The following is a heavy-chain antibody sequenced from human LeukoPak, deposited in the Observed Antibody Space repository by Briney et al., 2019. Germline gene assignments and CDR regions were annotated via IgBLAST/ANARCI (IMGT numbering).Heavy chain of an antibody. J-gene: IGHJ6*02. V-gene: IGHV1-2*02. Sequence: ASVKVSCKASGYTFTGYYIHWVRQAPGQGLEWMGWINRNSGGTNYAQKFQGRVTMTRDTSISTAYMELNRLTSDGTAVYYCARPSQPRTSTSHYGMDVWGQGTTVTVSS. D-gene: IGHD2-2*01. CDR2: INRNSGGT. CDR1: GYTFTGYY. CDR3: ARPSQPRTSTSHYGMDV.